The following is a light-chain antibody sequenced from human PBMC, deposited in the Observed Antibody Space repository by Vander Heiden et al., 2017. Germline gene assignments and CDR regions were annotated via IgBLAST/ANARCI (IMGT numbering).Light chain of an antibody. CDR2: LNSDGSH. Sequence: QLVLTQPPSASASLGASLQLTCTLSTGHSSYAIAWHQQQREKGPRYLMKLNSDGSHSKGDGIPDRFSGSSSGAERYLTISSLQSEDEADYYCQTWGTGSVVFGGGTKLTVL. J-gene: IGLJ2*01. CDR3: QTWGTGSVV. V-gene: IGLV4-69*01. CDR1: TGHSSYA.